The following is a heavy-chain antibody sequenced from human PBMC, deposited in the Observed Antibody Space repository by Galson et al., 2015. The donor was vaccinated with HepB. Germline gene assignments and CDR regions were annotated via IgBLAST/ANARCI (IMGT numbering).Heavy chain of an antibody. CDR2: ISSSSSTI. J-gene: IGHJ2*01. D-gene: IGHD2-21*02. CDR1: GFTFSSYS. V-gene: IGHV3-48*02. CDR3: ARDRALGDLVVTISWYFDL. Sequence: SLRLSCAASGFTFSSYSMNWVRQAPGKGLEWVSYISSSSSTIYYADSVKGRFTISRDNAKNSLYLQMNSLRDEDTAVYYCARDRALGDLVVTISWYFDLWGRGTLVTVSS.